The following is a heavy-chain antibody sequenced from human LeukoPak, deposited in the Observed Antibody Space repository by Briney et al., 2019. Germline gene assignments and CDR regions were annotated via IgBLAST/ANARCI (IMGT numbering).Heavy chain of an antibody. V-gene: IGHV3-21*01. CDR3: ARDRGERVETSMVGYP. J-gene: IGHJ5*02. D-gene: IGHD5-18*01. CDR1: GFTFSSYS. Sequence: PGGSLRLSCAASGFTFSSYSMNWVRQAPGKGLEWVSSISSSSSYTYYADSVKGRFTISRDNAKNSLYLQMNNLRAEDTAVYYCARDRGERVETSMVGYPWGQGTLVTVSS. CDR2: ISSSSSYT.